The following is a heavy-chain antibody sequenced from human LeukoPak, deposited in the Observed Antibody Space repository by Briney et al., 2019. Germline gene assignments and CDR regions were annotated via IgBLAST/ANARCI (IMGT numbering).Heavy chain of an antibody. J-gene: IGHJ4*02. V-gene: IGHV1-46*01. CDR2: INPSGGST. CDR3: ARDADDSSGYSNFDY. D-gene: IGHD3-22*01. CDR1: GYSFTSYY. Sequence: ASVKVSCKTSGYSFTSYYIHWVRQAPGQGLEWMGIINPSGGSTSYAQKFQGRVTMTRDTSTSTVYMELRSLRSEDTAVYYCARDADDSSGYSNFDYWGQGTLVTVSS.